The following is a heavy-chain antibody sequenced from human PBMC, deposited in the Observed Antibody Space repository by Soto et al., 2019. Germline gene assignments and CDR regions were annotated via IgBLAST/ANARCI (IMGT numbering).Heavy chain of an antibody. V-gene: IGHV3-21*01. CDR3: AREGGVVGDTSAFDY. D-gene: IGHD1-26*01. J-gene: IGHJ4*02. CDR2: INGRGNYR. CDR1: GFTLTTYT. Sequence: PGGSLRLSCAASGFTLTTYTMNWVRQAPGMGLEWVSSINGRGNYRYYTDSVEGRFTISRDNAQTSLYLQMNSLRVEDTGVYYCAREGGVVGDTSAFDYWGQGTLVTVSS.